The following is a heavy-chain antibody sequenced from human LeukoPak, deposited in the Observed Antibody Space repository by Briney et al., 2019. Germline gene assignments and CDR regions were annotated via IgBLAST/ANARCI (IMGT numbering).Heavy chain of an antibody. V-gene: IGHV3-9*01. Sequence: GGSLRLSCAASGFTFHDYAMHWVRQAPGKGLEWVSGISWNSGSIGYADSVKGRFIISRDNAKNSLYQQMNSLGAEDTALYYCAKGGYDRAAWFDPWGQGTLVTVSS. D-gene: IGHD5-12*01. J-gene: IGHJ5*02. CDR3: AKGGYDRAAWFDP. CDR2: ISWNSGSI. CDR1: GFTFHDYA.